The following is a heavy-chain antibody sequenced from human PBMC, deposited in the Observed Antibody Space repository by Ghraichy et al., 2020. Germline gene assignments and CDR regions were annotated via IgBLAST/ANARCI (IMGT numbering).Heavy chain of an antibody. CDR3: AREPWAMVVERLFDY. CDR2: IYYSGST. J-gene: IGHJ4*01. D-gene: IGHD1-1*01. Sequence: SETLSLTCTVSGGSISSSSYYWGWIRQPPGKGLEWIGSIYYSGSTYYNPSLKSRVTISVDTSKNQFSLKLSSVTAADTAVYYCAREPWAMVVERLFDYWGHGNLLTVSS. V-gene: IGHV4-39*02. CDR1: GGSISSSSYY.